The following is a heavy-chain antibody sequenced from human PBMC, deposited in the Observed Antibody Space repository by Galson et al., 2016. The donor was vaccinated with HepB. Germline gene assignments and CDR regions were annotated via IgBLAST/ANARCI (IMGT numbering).Heavy chain of an antibody. V-gene: IGHV3-23*01. CDR1: GFSFSSYA. CDR3: AKRALERLFDY. CDR2: ISDSGGST. Sequence: LRLSCAASGFSFSSYAMSWVRQTPEKGLEWVSTISDSGGSTYYADSVKGRFIISRDHSKNTLSLQMNPLRAEDTAVYYCAKRALERLFDYWGQGTLVTVSS. J-gene: IGHJ4*02.